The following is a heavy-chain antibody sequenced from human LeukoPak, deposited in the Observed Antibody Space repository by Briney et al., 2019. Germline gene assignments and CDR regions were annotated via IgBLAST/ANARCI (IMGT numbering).Heavy chain of an antibody. Sequence: PGRSLRLSCAASGFTFSSYAMHWVRQAPGKGLEWVAVISYDGSNKYYADSVKGRFTISGDNSKDTLYLQMSSVRVDDTAVYYCARDRGRYYDSRGFYWGYYFDSWGQGILVTVST. CDR1: GFTFSSYA. D-gene: IGHD3-22*01. CDR3: ARDRGRYYDSRGFYWGYYFDS. J-gene: IGHJ4*02. V-gene: IGHV3-30-3*01. CDR2: ISYDGSNK.